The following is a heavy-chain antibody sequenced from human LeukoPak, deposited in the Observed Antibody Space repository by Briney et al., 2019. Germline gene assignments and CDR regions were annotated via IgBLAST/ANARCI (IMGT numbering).Heavy chain of an antibody. D-gene: IGHD3-22*01. CDR3: AKDSRYYDSSGHDY. CDR1: GFTFSSYG. J-gene: IGHJ4*02. Sequence: GGSLRLSCAASGFTFSSYGMHWVRQAPGKGLEWVAVIWYDGSNKYYADSVKGRFTISRDNSKNTLYLQMNSLRAEDTAVYYCAKDSRYYDSSGHDYWGQGTLVTVSS. CDR2: IWYDGSNK. V-gene: IGHV3-33*06.